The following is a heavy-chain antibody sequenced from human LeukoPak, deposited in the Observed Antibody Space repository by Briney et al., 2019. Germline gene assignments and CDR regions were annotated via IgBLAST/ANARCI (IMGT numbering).Heavy chain of an antibody. CDR3: AKGFSRDVYSYFDY. CDR2: ISWNSGSI. CDR1: EFTIDDYA. J-gene: IGHJ4*02. D-gene: IGHD5-24*01. Sequence: GGSLRLSCAASEFTIDDYAMHWVRQAPGKGLEWVSSISWNSGSIDYADSVKGRFTISRDNAKNSLYLQMNSLRTEDVALYYCAKGFSRDVYSYFDYWGQGTLVTVSS. V-gene: IGHV3-9*03.